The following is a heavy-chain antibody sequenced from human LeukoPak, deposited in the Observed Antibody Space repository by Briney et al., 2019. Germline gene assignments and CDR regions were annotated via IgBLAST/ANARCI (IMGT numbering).Heavy chain of an antibody. Sequence: SVKVSCKASGYTFTGYYMHWVRQAPGQGLEWMGGIIPIFGTANYAQKFQGRVTITADESTSTAYMELSSLRSEDTAVYYCARDLGRDGYNGAFDIWGQGTMVTVSS. CDR3: ARDLGRDGYNGAFDI. CDR2: IIPIFGTA. D-gene: IGHD5-24*01. J-gene: IGHJ3*02. CDR1: GYTFTGYY. V-gene: IGHV1-69*13.